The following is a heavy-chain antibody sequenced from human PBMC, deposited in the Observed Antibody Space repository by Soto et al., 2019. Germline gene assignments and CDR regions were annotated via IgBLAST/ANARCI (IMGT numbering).Heavy chain of an antibody. Sequence: VGSLRLSCAASGFTCSSYAMSWVRQGPDKGLEWVAVVSFDGKVTYYADSVKGRFTVSRDNSKNTIYLQANSLRAEDTAVYYCAREPYGDSQYFDYWGQGTPVTVSS. J-gene: IGHJ4*02. V-gene: IGHV3-30*04. CDR3: AREPYGDSQYFDY. CDR2: VSFDGKVT. CDR1: GFTCSSYA. D-gene: IGHD2-21*02.